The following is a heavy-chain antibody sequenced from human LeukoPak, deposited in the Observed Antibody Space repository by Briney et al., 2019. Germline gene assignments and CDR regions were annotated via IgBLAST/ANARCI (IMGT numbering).Heavy chain of an antibody. CDR1: GFTFSSYS. Sequence: GGSLRLSCAASGFTFSSYSMNWVRQAPGKGLKWISYINTGSTTIYYADSVKGRFTISRDNAKNSLYLQMNSLRDEDTAVYYCANTTPGYWGQGTLVTVSS. J-gene: IGHJ4*02. CDR2: INTGSTTI. D-gene: IGHD1-26*01. V-gene: IGHV3-48*02. CDR3: ANTTPGY.